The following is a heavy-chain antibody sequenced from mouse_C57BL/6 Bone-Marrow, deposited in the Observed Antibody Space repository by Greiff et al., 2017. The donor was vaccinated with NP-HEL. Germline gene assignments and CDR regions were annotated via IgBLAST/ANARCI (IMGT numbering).Heavy chain of an antibody. Sequence: EVMLVESGGGLVQPGGSLSLSCAASGFTFTDYYMSWVRQPPGKALEWLGFIRNKANGYTTEYSASVKGRFTISRDNSQSILYLQMNALRAEDSATYYCARSGYVYWYFDVWGTGTTVTVSS. CDR1: GFTFTDYY. CDR3: ARSGYVYWYFDV. D-gene: IGHD3-1*01. CDR2: IRNKANGYTT. J-gene: IGHJ1*03. V-gene: IGHV7-3*01.